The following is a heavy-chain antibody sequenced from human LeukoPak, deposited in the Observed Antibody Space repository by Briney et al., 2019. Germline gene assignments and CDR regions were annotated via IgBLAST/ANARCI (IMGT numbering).Heavy chain of an antibody. CDR2: ISGSGGST. CDR3: TKGTIWLPFDY. V-gene: IGHV3-23*01. CDR1: GFTFSSYA. D-gene: IGHD5-18*01. J-gene: IGHJ4*02. Sequence: GGSLRLSCAASGFTFSSYAMSWVRQAPGKGLEWVSAISGSGGSTYYADSVRGRFTISRDNSKNTLYLQMNSLRAEDTAVYYCTKGTIWLPFDYWGQGTLVTVSS.